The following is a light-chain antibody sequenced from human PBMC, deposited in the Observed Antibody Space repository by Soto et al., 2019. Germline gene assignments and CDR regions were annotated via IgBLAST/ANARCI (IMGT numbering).Light chain of an antibody. CDR1: QSVASN. V-gene: IGKV3-15*01. J-gene: IGKJ2*01. Sequence: EIVMTQSPASLSVSPGDGATLSCRASQSVASNVAWYQQKPGQGPRLLIHGASTRAAGVPASFSGSGSATDFTPTTSRLHSKNFAVYYGQQFKNWPPKSTLGQGTKLQIK. CDR3: QQFKNWPPKST. CDR2: GAS.